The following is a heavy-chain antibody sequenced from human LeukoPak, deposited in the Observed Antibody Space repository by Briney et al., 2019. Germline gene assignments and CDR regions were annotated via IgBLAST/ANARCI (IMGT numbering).Heavy chain of an antibody. CDR3: ASGYFDSSGYRTAVVFDY. J-gene: IGHJ4*02. V-gene: IGHV1-2*02. Sequence: ASVKVSCKASGYTFTCCYMHWVRQAPGQGREWRGWINPNNGGTNYAQKFQGRVTMTRDTSISTAYMELSGLRSDDTAVYYCASGYFDSSGYRTAVVFDYWGQGTLVTVSS. D-gene: IGHD3-22*01. CDR1: GYTFTCCY. CDR2: INPNNGGT.